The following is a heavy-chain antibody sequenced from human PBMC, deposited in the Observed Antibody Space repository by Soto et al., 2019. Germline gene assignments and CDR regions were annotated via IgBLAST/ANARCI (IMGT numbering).Heavy chain of an antibody. CDR2: INTNTGNP. Sequence: QVQLVQSGSELKKPGASVKVSCKASGYTFTSYAMNGVRQAPGQGLEWMGWINTNTGNPTYAQRFTGRGVFSLDTSVNTPYLHICRLKGDDTGVYSCASGSGVAAAHYYDYYIGFWGKGTTVTVSS. CDR3: ASGSGVAAAHYYDYYIGF. J-gene: IGHJ6*03. V-gene: IGHV7-4-1*01. CDR1: GYTFTSYA. D-gene: IGHD2-15*01.